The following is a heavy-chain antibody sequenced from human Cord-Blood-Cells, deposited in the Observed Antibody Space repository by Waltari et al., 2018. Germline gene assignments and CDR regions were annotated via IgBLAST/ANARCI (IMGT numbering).Heavy chain of an antibody. D-gene: IGHD3-16*01. V-gene: IGHV1-69*01. CDR3: ARGGEDWGDAFDI. Sequence: QVQLVQSGAEVKKPGSSVKVSCKASGGTFSSYAISWVRQAPGQGLEWRVVILPFCVRANDEQKFPGRVTITAGESTSTAYMELSSLRSEDTAVYYCARGGEDWGDAFDIWGQGTMVTVSS. J-gene: IGHJ3*02. CDR2: ILPFCVRA. CDR1: GGTFSSYA.